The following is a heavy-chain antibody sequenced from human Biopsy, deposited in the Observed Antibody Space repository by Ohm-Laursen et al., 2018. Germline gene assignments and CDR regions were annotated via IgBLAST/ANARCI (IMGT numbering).Heavy chain of an antibody. CDR2: ISWHSGSR. D-gene: IGHD1-1*01. CDR3: AKDVRVKVQLDGMDV. CDR1: GFTFDDYA. V-gene: IGHV3-9*01. J-gene: IGHJ6*02. Sequence: SLRLSCSASGFTFDDYAMHWIRQAPGKGLEWVSGISWHSGSRGYADSVKGRFTISRDNAKKLLYLQMNSLRAEDTALYYCAKDVRVKVQLDGMDVWGQGTTVTVSS.